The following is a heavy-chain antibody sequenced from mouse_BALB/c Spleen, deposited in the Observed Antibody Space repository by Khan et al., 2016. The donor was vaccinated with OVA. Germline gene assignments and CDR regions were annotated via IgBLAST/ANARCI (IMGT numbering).Heavy chain of an antibody. CDR2: ISYSGVT. CDR1: GYSITSGYA. D-gene: IGHD1-1*01. J-gene: IGHJ2*01. V-gene: IGHV3-2*02. Sequence: EVQLVESGPGLVKPSQSLSLTCTVTGYSITSGYAWNWIRQFPGNKLEWMGYISYSGVTSYTPSLKSRISITRDTSKNQFFLQLNSVTTEDTATNYWARGNYYGYYIDYWGQGTTLTVSS. CDR3: ARGNYYGYYIDY.